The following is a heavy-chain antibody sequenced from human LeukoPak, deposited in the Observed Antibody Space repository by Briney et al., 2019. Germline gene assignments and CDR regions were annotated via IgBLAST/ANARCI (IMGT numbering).Heavy chain of an antibody. V-gene: IGHV3-48*03. J-gene: IGHJ3*02. CDR1: GFTFSSYE. Sequence: GGSLRLPCAASGFTFSSYEMNWVRQAPGKGLEWVSYISSSGSTIYYADSVKGRFTISRDNAKNSLYLQMNSLRAEDTAVYYCARGPGTGYYYVAFDIWGQGTMVTVSS. D-gene: IGHD3/OR15-3a*01. CDR2: ISSSGSTI. CDR3: ARGPGTGYYYVAFDI.